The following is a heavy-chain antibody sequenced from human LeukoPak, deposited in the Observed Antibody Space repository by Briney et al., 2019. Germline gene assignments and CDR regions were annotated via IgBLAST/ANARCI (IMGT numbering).Heavy chain of an antibody. CDR3: AKGVVGGRRDYYSYFDY. CDR2: ISDSGGGS. Sequence: GESLRLSCGASGYTFSRHDMNWVRQAPGQGLEWVAVISDSGGGSNYADSVKGRFTISRDNSKNTLYVQMDSLRVEDTAVYYCAKGVVGGRRDYYSYFDYWGQGTLVTVSS. V-gene: IGHV3-23*01. D-gene: IGHD3-22*01. CDR1: GYTFSRHD. J-gene: IGHJ4*02.